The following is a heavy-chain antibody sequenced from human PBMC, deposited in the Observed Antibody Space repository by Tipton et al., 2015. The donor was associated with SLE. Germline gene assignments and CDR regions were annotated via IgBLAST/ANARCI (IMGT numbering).Heavy chain of an antibody. CDR1: GGSISSGSYY. Sequence: GLVKPSETLSLTCTVSGGSISSGSYYWSWIRQPAGKGLEWIGYIYTSGSTNYNPSLKSRVTISVDTSKNQFSLKLSSVTAADTAVYYCARRGLDYWYFDLWGRGTLVTVSS. CDR2: IYTSGST. J-gene: IGHJ2*01. V-gene: IGHV4-61*02. D-gene: IGHD3/OR15-3a*01. CDR3: ARRGLDYWYFDL.